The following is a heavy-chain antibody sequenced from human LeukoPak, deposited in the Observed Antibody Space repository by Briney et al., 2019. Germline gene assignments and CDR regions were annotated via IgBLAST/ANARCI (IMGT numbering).Heavy chain of an antibody. D-gene: IGHD1-26*01. Sequence: GGSLRLSRAASGFTFDDYAMHWVRQAPGKGLEWVSGISWNSGSIGYADSVKGRFTISRDNAKNSLYLQMNSLRAEDTALYYCAKDVVVGATTNWFDPWGQGTLVTVSS. V-gene: IGHV3-9*01. CDR2: ISWNSGSI. CDR1: GFTFDDYA. J-gene: IGHJ5*02. CDR3: AKDVVVGATTNWFDP.